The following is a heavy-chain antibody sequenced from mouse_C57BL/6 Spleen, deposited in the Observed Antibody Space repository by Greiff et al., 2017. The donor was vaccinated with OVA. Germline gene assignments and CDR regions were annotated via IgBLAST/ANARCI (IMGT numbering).Heavy chain of an antibody. CDR1: GYTFTSYW. Sequence: QQSCKASGYTFTSYWMHWVKQRPGRGLEWIGRIDPNSGGTKYNEKFKSKATLTVDKPSSTAYMQLSSLTSEDSAVYYCAREGRSPLYAMDYWGQGTSVTVSS. D-gene: IGHD1-1*01. V-gene: IGHV1-72*01. CDR2: IDPNSGGT. J-gene: IGHJ4*01. CDR3: AREGRSPLYAMDY.